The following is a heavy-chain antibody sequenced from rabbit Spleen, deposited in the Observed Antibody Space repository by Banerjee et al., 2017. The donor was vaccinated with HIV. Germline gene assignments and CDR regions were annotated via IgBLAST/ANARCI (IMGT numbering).Heavy chain of an antibody. CDR1: GFSFSSSYW. Sequence: QEQLEESGGDLVKPEGSLTLTCTASGFSFSSSYWICWVRQAPGKGLEWIGCIYTGSGYTYYASWAKGRFMMSRTSSTTVTLQMTSLTAADTATYFCARDLAGAIGWNFYLWGPGTLVTVS. D-gene: IGHD4-1*01. J-gene: IGHJ4*01. V-gene: IGHV1S45*01. CDR3: ARDLAGAIGWNFYL. CDR2: IYTGSGYT.